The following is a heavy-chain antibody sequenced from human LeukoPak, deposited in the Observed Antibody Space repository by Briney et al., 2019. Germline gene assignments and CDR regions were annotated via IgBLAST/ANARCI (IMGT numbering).Heavy chain of an antibody. Sequence: GGSLRLSCAASGFTFSSYAMHWVRQAPGKGLEWVAVISYDGSNKYYADSVKGRFTISRDNSKNTLYLQMNSLRAEDTAVYYCARDLNRGLEITGTKDYWGQGTLVTVSS. J-gene: IGHJ4*02. V-gene: IGHV3-30-3*01. CDR2: ISYDGSNK. D-gene: IGHD1-20*01. CDR1: GFTFSSYA. CDR3: ARDLNRGLEITGTKDY.